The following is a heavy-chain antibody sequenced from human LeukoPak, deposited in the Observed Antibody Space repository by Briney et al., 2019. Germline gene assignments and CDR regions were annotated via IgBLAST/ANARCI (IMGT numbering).Heavy chain of an antibody. V-gene: IGHV4-39*07. CDR1: GGSISSSSYY. J-gene: IGHJ4*02. Sequence: NSSETLSLTCTVSGGSISSSSYYWGWIRQPPGKGLEWIGSIYYSGSTYYNPSLKSRVTISVDTSKNQFSLKLSSVTAADTAVYYCARGYSPYYFDYWGQGTLVTVSS. CDR3: ARGYSPYYFDY. D-gene: IGHD2-15*01. CDR2: IYYSGST.